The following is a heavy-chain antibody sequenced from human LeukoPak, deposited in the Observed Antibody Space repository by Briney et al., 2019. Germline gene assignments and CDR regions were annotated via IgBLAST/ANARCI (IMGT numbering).Heavy chain of an antibody. D-gene: IGHD2-15*01. CDR2: IKQDGSEK. CDR3: AKGGSPSHNWFNS. Sequence: GGSLRLSCAASGFTFSSYWMSWVRQAPGKGLEWVANIKQDGSEKYYVDSVKGRFTISRDNSRNALFLQMNSLRAEDTAVYYCAKGGSPSHNWFNSWGQGTLVTVSS. CDR1: GFTFSSYW. J-gene: IGHJ5*01. V-gene: IGHV3-7*01.